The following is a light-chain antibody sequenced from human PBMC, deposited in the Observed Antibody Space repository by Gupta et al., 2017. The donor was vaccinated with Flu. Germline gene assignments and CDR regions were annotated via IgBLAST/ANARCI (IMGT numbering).Light chain of an antibody. V-gene: IGLV1-44*01. Sequence: VTTSCSGSSSNIGRNTVNWYQQPPGTAPKLLIFSNNQRPSGGPARFSGSKSGTSASLAISGLQSEDEADYYCAAWDDSLNGPWVFGGGTKLTVL. J-gene: IGLJ3*02. CDR3: AAWDDSLNGPWV. CDR1: SSNIGRNT. CDR2: SNN.